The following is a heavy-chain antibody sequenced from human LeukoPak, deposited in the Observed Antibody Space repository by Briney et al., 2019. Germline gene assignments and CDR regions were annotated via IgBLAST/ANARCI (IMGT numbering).Heavy chain of an antibody. V-gene: IGHV6-1*01. J-gene: IGHJ4*02. D-gene: IGHD3-22*01. CDR2: TYYRSKWFN. CDR3: ASNYYDCSGYYYTDY. CDR1: GDTVSSNSAA. Sequence: SQTLSLSCAMSGDTVSSNSAAWNWIRQSPSRGLESLGRTYYRSKWFNDYAVSVKGRITINPDTSKNQFSLQLNSVTPEDTAVYYCASNYYDCSGYYYTDYWGQGTLVTVSS.